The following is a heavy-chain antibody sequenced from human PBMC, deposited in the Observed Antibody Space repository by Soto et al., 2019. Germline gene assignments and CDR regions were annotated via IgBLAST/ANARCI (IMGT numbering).Heavy chain of an antibody. CDR3: AKDSGRGSADYYFDY. Sequence: QVQLVESGGGVVQPGTSLRLSCAASEFTFRHFGMHWVRQAPGKGLEWVAVISYDGGDTYSADSVKGRFTISRDNSKNTLFLQMNSLRAEDTAVYYCAKDSGRGSADYYFDYWGRGTLVTVSS. J-gene: IGHJ4*02. CDR1: EFTFRHFG. V-gene: IGHV3-30*18. CDR2: ISYDGGDT. D-gene: IGHD3-10*01.